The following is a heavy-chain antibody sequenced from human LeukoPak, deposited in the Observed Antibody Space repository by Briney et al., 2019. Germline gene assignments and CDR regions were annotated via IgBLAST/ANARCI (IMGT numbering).Heavy chain of an antibody. CDR1: GGTFSSYA. D-gene: IGHD3-9*01. V-gene: IGHV1-46*01. J-gene: IGHJ4*02. CDR2: INPSGGST. CDR3: ARENILTGYYGRYFDY. Sequence: ASVKVSCKASGGTFSSYAISCVRQAPVQGLEWMGIINPSGGSTSYAQKFQGRVTMTRDMSTSTVYMELSSLRSEDTAVYYCARENILTGYYGRYFDYWGQGTLVTVSS.